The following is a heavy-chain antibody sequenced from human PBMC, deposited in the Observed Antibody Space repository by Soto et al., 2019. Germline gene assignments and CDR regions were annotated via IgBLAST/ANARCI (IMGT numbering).Heavy chain of an antibody. J-gene: IGHJ5*02. V-gene: IGHV4-59*01. D-gene: IGHD3-10*01. CDR1: GGSISSYY. CDR2: IYYSGST. Sequence: SETLSLTCTVSGGSISSYYWSWIRQPPGKGLEWIGYIYYSGSTNYNPSLKSRVTISVDTSKNQFSLKLSSVTAADTAVYYCARDTRFDPSFGFPSQWPDGCFDPWGQGTLVTVSS. CDR3: ARDTRFDPSFGFPSQWPDGCFDP.